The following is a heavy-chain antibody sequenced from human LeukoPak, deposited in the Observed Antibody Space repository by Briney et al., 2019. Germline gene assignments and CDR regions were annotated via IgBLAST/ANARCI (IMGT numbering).Heavy chain of an antibody. CDR2: IYYTGST. V-gene: IGHV4-59*11. D-gene: IGHD5/OR15-5a*01. CDR1: GGSISGHY. Sequence: PSETLSLTCSVSGGSISGHYWTWIRQPPGKGLEWIGYIYYTGSTNYNPSLRSRATISLDTSKNQFSLNLSSVTAADTAVYYCARFSRDAVSTPYYLNYWGQGTLVTVSS. CDR3: ARFSRDAVSTPYYLNY. J-gene: IGHJ4*02.